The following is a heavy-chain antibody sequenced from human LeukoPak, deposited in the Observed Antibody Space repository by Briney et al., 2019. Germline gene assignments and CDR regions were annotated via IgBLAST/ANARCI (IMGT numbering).Heavy chain of an antibody. CDR2: IYTSGST. CDR3: ARYSGSYYVYAFDI. J-gene: IGHJ3*02. D-gene: IGHD1-26*01. CDR1: GGSISSGSYY. Sequence: PSETLSLTCTVSGGSISSGSYYWSWIRQPAGKGLEWIGRIYTSGSTNYNPSLKSRVTISVDTSKNQFSLKLSSGTAADTAVYYCARYSGSYYVYAFDIWGQGTMVTVSS. V-gene: IGHV4-61*02.